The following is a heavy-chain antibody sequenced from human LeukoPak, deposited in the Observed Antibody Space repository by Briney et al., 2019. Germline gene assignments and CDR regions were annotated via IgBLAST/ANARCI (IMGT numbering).Heavy chain of an antibody. D-gene: IGHD2-2*01. CDR2: IYYSGST. CDR1: GGSISSGDYY. CDR3: ARGVVVVPAVYYYGMDV. J-gene: IGHJ6*02. Sequence: PSETLSLTCTVSGGSISSGDYYWSWIRQPPGKGLEWIGYIYYSGSTYYNPSFKSRVTISVDTSKNQFSLKLSSVTAADTAVYYCARGVVVVPAVYYYGMDVRGQGTTVTVSS. V-gene: IGHV4-30-4*01.